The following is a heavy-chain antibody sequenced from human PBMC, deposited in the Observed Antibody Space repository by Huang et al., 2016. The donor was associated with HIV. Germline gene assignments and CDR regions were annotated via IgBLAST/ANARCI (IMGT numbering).Heavy chain of an antibody. CDR3: ARDRDFYDSSGYWGFNYFDY. D-gene: IGHD3-22*01. CDR1: GYAFTSYY. CDR2: INPSDGRT. J-gene: IGHJ4*02. Sequence: QVQLVQSGAEVKKPGASVKVSCKASGYAFTSYYMHWVRQAPGQGLEWMGIINPSDGRTRYEQKFQGRVTTTRDTSTNTVFMELSSLRSEDTAVYYCARDRDFYDSSGYWGFNYFDYWGQGTLVTVSS. V-gene: IGHV1-46*01.